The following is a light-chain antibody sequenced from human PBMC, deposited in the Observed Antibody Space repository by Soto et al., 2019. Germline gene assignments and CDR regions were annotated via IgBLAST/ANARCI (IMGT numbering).Light chain of an antibody. Sequence: EVLLTQSPVTRSLSPGQRATLSCRASQSISSNLAWYQQKPGQAPRLLISDASNRATGIPARFSGSGSGTDFTLTISSLEPEDFAVYYCQQRSNWPPEWTFGQGTKVDIK. CDR3: QQRSNWPPEWT. CDR1: QSISSN. CDR2: DAS. J-gene: IGKJ1*01. V-gene: IGKV3-11*01.